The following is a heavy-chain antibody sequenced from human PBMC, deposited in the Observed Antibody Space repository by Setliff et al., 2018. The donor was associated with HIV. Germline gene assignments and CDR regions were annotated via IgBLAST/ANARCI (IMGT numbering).Heavy chain of an antibody. CDR1: GFTFSDYW. D-gene: IGHD3-9*01. J-gene: IGHJ6*03. Sequence: PGGSLRLSCAASGFTFSDYWMHWVRQAPGKGLVWVSRINSDGRSTTYADSVKGRFTISRDNARNTVFLQMNSLRAEDSAVYYCARGDQTGYYTTYYYYMDVWGLGTTVTVSS. V-gene: IGHV3-74*01. CDR2: INSDGRST. CDR3: ARGDQTGYYTTYYYYMDV.